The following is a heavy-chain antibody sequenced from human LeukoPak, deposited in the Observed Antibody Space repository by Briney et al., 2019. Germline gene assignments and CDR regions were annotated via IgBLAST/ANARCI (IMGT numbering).Heavy chain of an antibody. CDR3: AREASNYDSSGYFDY. Sequence: SETLSLTCTVSGGSISSGGYYWSWIRQPPGKGLEWIGYIYYRGSTFYNPSLKSRVTISVDTSKNQFSLKLSSVTAADTAVYYCAREASNYDSSGYFDYWGQGTLVTVSS. CDR1: GGSISSGGYY. CDR2: IYYRGST. D-gene: IGHD3-22*01. V-gene: IGHV4-30-4*08. J-gene: IGHJ4*02.